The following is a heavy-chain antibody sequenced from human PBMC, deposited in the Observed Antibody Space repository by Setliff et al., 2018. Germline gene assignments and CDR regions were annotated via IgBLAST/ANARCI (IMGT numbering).Heavy chain of an antibody. J-gene: IGHJ3*02. D-gene: IGHD6-13*01. CDR1: GFTFSSYW. Sequence: GASLTISCAASGFTFSSYWMSWVRQAPGKGLEWVANIKQDGSEKYYVDSVKGRFTISRDNAKNSLYLQMNILRAEDTAVYYCAREVTGSSSWFEGAFDIWGQGTMVTVSS. V-gene: IGHV3-7*01. CDR2: IKQDGSEK. CDR3: AREVTGSSSWFEGAFDI.